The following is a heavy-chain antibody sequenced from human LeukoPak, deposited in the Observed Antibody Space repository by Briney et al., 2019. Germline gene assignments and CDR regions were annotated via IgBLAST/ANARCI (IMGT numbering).Heavy chain of an antibody. J-gene: IGHJ4*02. CDR2: INAGNGNT. CDR3: ARASDQLLWFGTYYFDY. D-gene: IGHD3-10*01. CDR1: GYTFTSYD. V-gene: IGHV1-3*03. Sequence: ASVKVSCKASGYTFTSYDINWVRQAPGQRLEWMGWINAGNGNTKYSQEFQGRVTITRDTSASTAYMELSSLRSEDMAVYYCARASDQLLWFGTYYFDYWGQGTLVTVSS.